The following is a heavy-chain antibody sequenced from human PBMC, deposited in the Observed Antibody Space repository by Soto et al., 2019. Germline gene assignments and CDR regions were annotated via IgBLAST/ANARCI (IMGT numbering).Heavy chain of an antibody. CDR2: IDRSGGST. CDR1: GYTFSRYY. J-gene: IGHJ4*02. Sequence: ASVKVSCKASGYTFSRYYMHWLRQTLGQGLEWMGIIDRSGGSTNYAQKFQGRVTMTRDTSTSTVYMELSSLTSEDTAVYYCARDNHDSSGKVDYWGQ. CDR3: ARDNHDSSGKVDY. D-gene: IGHD3-22*01. V-gene: IGHV1-46*01.